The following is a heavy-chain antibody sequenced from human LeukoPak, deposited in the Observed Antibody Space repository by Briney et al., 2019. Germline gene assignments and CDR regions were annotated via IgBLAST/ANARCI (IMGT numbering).Heavy chain of an antibody. CDR1: GFTFSSYG. J-gene: IGHJ4*02. CDR2: ISYDGSNK. D-gene: IGHD3-10*01. CDR3: AKGAYGSGSYYTIDY. V-gene: IGHV3-30*18. Sequence: GGSLRLSCAASGFTFSSYGMHWVRQAPGKGLEWVAVISYDGSNKYYADSVKGRFTISRDNSKNTLYLQMNSLRAEDTAVYYCAKGAYGSGSYYTIDYWGQGTLVTVSS.